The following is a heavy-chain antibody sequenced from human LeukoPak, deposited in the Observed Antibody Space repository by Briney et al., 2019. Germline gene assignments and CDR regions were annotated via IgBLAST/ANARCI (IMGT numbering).Heavy chain of an antibody. CDR3: AKDYSGSYQGPYFDY. V-gene: IGHV3-30*02. CDR2: IRYDGSDK. Sequence: PGGSLRLSCAASGFTFSSYEMNWVRQAPGKGLEWVAFIRYDGSDKYYADSVKGRFTISRDNSKNTLYLQMNSLRGEDTAVYYCAKDYSGSYQGPYFDYWGQGTLVTVSS. D-gene: IGHD1-26*01. CDR1: GFTFSSYE. J-gene: IGHJ4*02.